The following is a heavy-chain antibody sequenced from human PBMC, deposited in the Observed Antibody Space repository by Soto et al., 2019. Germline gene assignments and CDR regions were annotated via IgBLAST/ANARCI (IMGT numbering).Heavy chain of an antibody. V-gene: IGHV1-3*01. J-gene: IGHJ5*02. Sequence: RASVKVSCKASGYTFTSYAMHWVRQAPGQRLEWMGWINAGNGNTKYSQKFQGRVTITRDTSASTAYMELSSLRSEDTAVYYCARDPYDFFSFDPWGQGTLVTVSS. CDR1: GYTFTSYA. CDR3: ARDPYDFFSFDP. D-gene: IGHD2-21*02. CDR2: INAGNGNT.